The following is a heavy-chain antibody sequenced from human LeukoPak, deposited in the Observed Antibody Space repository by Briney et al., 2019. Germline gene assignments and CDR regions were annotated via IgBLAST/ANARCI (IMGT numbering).Heavy chain of an antibody. Sequence: SETLSLTCAVHGGSFSGYYWSWIRQPPGKGVEWIGEISHSGSTNYNPSLKSRVTISVDTSKNQFSLELSSVTAADTAVYYCARGRGRYCSSTSCRNWFDPWGQGTLVTVSS. CDR3: ARGRGRYCSSTSCRNWFDP. D-gene: IGHD2-2*01. CDR1: GGSFSGYY. V-gene: IGHV4-34*01. CDR2: ISHSGST. J-gene: IGHJ5*02.